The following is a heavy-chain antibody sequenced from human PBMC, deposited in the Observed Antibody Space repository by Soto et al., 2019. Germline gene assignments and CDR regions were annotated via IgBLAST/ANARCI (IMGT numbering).Heavy chain of an antibody. CDR1: GGSISSGGYY. D-gene: IGHD5-12*01. V-gene: IGHV4-61*08. Sequence: SETLSLTCTVSGGSISSGGYYWSWIRQPPGKGLEWIGYIYYSGSTNYNPSLKSRVTISVDTSKNQFSLKLSSVTAADTAVYYCARHTGGSGYSGYRLDYWGQGTLVTVSS. CDR2: IYYSGST. CDR3: ARHTGGSGYSGYRLDY. J-gene: IGHJ4*02.